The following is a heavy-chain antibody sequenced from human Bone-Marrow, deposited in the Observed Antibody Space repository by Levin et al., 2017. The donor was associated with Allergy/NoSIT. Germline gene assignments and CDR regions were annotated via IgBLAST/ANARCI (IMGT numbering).Heavy chain of an antibody. CDR2: IKEDGSEK. V-gene: IGHV3-7*04. CDR1: GFTFNTYW. CDR3: ARDLRTPRGRGAFDI. D-gene: IGHD3-10*01. Sequence: GGSLRLSCADSGFTFNTYWMTWVRQAPGKGLEWVANIKEDGSEKYYVDSVKGRFTISRDNAENSLYLQMNSLRAEDTAVYYCARDLRTPRGRGAFDIWGQGTTVTVSS. J-gene: IGHJ3*02.